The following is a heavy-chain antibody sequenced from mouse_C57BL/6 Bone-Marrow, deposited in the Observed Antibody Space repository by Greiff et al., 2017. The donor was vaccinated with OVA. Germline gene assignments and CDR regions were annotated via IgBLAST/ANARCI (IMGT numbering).Heavy chain of an antibody. CDR1: GYTFTSYW. CDR2: IDPSDSYT. CDR3: ATPIYDGPYAMDY. J-gene: IGHJ4*01. V-gene: IGHV1-59*01. D-gene: IGHD2-3*01. Sequence: VQLQQPGAELVRPGTSVKLSCKASGYTFTSYWMHWVKQRPGQGLEWIGVIDPSDSYTNYNQQFKGKATLTVDTSSRTAYMQLSSLTSEDSAVYYCATPIYDGPYAMDYWGQGTSVTVSS.